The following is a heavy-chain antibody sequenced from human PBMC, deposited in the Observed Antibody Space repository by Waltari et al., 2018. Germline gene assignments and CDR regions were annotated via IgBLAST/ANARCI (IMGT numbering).Heavy chain of an antibody. CDR1: GFTFSSYW. J-gene: IGHJ4*02. D-gene: IGHD3-3*01. CDR2: IKQDGSET. CDR3: ARDHVFRGDFWSGYYDS. Sequence: EVQLEESGGGLVQPGGSLRLSCAASGFTFSSYWMTWVRQAPGKGVEWGDTIKQDGSETYYADSLKGRFTISRDNAKNSLYLQMNSLRAEDTALYYCARDHVFRGDFWSGYYDSWGQGTLVTVSS. V-gene: IGHV3-7*01.